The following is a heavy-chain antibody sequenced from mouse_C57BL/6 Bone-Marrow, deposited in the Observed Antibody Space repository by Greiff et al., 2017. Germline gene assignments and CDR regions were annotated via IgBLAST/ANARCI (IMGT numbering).Heavy chain of an antibody. Sequence: QVQLQQPGAELVKPGASVKLSCKASGYTFTSYWMHWVKQRPGQGLEWIGMIHPNSGSTNYNEKFKSKATLTVDKSSSTAYMQLSSLTSEDSAVYYCAHYYGSGYWYFDVWGTATTVTVSS. CDR3: AHYYGSGYWYFDV. D-gene: IGHD1-1*01. CDR2: IHPNSGST. V-gene: IGHV1-64*01. J-gene: IGHJ1*03. CDR1: GYTFTSYW.